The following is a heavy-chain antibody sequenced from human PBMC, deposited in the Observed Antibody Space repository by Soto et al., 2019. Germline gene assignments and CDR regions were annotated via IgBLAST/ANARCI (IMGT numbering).Heavy chain of an antibody. D-gene: IGHD2-15*01. CDR1: GFTFSSYG. CDR2: ISYDGSNK. Sequence: PGGSLRLSCAASGFTFSSYGMHGVRQAPGKGLEWVAVISYDGSNKYYADSVKGRFTISRDNSKNTLYLQMNSLRAEDTAVYYCAKSNSQGYCSGGSCYFGYFDYWGQGTLVTVSS. J-gene: IGHJ4*02. V-gene: IGHV3-30*18. CDR3: AKSNSQGYCSGGSCYFGYFDY.